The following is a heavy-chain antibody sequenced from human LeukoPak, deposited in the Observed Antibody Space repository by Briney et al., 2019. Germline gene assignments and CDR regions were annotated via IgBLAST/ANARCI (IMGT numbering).Heavy chain of an antibody. J-gene: IGHJ4*02. D-gene: IGHD2-2*01. V-gene: IGHV3-21*01. CDR2: ISSSSSYI. CDR3: ARLGYYYCSSTSCYGDY. CDR1: GFTFSSYS. Sequence: PGGSLRLSCAASGFTFSSYSMNWVRQAPGKGLEWVSSISSSSSYIYYADSVKGRFTISRDNAKNSLYLQMNSLRAEDTAVYYCARLGYYYCSSTSCYGDYWGQGTLVTVSS.